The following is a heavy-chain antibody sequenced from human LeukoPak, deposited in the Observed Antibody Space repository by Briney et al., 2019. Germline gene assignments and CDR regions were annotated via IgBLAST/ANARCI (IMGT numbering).Heavy chain of an antibody. CDR2: MNPNSGNT. J-gene: IGHJ4*02. V-gene: IGHV1-8*01. Sequence: ASVKVSCKASGYTFTSYDINWVRQATGQGLEWMGWMNPNSGNTGYAQKFQGRVTMTRNTSISTAYMELSSLRSEDTAVYYCARGGGSRRYFDWLLLPFDYWGQGTLVTVSS. CDR3: ARGGGSRRYFDWLLLPFDY. CDR1: GYTFTSYD. D-gene: IGHD3-9*01.